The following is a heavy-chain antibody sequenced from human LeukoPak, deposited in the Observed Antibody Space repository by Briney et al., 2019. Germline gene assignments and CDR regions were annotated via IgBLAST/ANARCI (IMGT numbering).Heavy chain of an antibody. V-gene: IGHV3-23*01. D-gene: IGHD3-16*01. CDR2: ISGSGGST. J-gene: IGHJ4*02. Sequence: AGGSLRLSCAASGFTFNSYSMNWVRQAPGKGLEWVSAISGSGGSTYYADSVKGRFTISRDNSKNTLYLQMNSLRAEDTAVYYCAKTGDYVWGSYNYFDYWGQGTLVTVSS. CDR3: AKTGDYVWGSYNYFDY. CDR1: GFTFNSYS.